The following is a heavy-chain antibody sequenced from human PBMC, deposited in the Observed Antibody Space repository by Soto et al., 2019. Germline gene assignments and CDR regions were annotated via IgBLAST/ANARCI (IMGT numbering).Heavy chain of an antibody. D-gene: IGHD4-17*01. Sequence: ASVKVFCKASGYTFTSYVISWVRQAPGQGLEWMGWISGYNGNTNYAQKLQGRVTMTTDTSTTTVYMELRSLSTDDTAVYYCASWAGPKHDYGGPFDYQGQGTRVTVSS. CDR2: ISGYNGNT. V-gene: IGHV1-18*04. J-gene: IGHJ4*02. CDR3: ASWAGPKHDYGGPFDY. CDR1: GYTFTSYV.